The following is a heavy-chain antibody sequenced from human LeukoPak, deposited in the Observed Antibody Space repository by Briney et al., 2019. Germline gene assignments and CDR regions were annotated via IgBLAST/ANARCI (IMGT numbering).Heavy chain of an antibody. D-gene: IGHD1-1*01. J-gene: IGHJ5*02. Sequence: PSETLSLTCAVSGGSFSGYYWSWIRQPPGKGLEWIGEINHSGSTNYNPSLKSRVTISVDTSKNQFSLKLSSVTAADTAVYYCARVGGLSQPFAPWGEGTLVTVS. CDR2: INHSGST. CDR3: ARVGGLSQPFAP. V-gene: IGHV4-34*01. CDR1: GGSFSGYY.